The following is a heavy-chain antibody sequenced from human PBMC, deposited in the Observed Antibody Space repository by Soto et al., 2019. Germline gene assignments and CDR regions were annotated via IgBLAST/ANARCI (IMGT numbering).Heavy chain of an antibody. CDR1: GGTFSSYA. J-gene: IGHJ3*02. Sequence: SVKVSCKASGGTFSSYAISWVRQAPGQGLEWMGGIIPIFGTANYAQKFQGRVTITADESTSTAYMELSSLRSEDTAVYYCASHSGSYKARLSDAFDIWGQGTMDTVSS. V-gene: IGHV1-69*13. D-gene: IGHD1-26*01. CDR2: IIPIFGTA. CDR3: ASHSGSYKARLSDAFDI.